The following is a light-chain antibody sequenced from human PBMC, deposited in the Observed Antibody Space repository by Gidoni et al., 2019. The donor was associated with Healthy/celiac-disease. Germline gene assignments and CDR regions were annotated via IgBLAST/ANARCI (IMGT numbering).Light chain of an antibody. CDR3: QQLNSYPRT. V-gene: IGKV1-9*01. CDR1: QDISSY. J-gene: IGKJ1*01. CDR2: AAS. Sequence: IQLTHSPSFLSASVGDRVTITCRASQDISSYLAWYQQKPGKAPKVLIYAASTVQSGVPSRFSGSGSGTEFTLTISSLQPEDFATYYCQQLNSYPRTFGQGTKVEIK.